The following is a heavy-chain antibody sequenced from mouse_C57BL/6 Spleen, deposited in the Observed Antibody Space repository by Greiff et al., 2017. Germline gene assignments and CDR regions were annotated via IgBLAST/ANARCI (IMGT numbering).Heavy chain of an antibody. Sequence: QVQLQQSGAELVKPGASVKMSCKASGYTFTSYWITWVKQRPGQGLEWIGDIYPGSGSTNYNEKFKSKATLTVDTSCSTAYMQLSSLTSEDSAVYYCAREGFTTVEAWFAYWGQGTLVTVAA. CDR1: GYTFTSYW. D-gene: IGHD1-1*01. V-gene: IGHV1-55*01. CDR3: AREGFTTVEAWFAY. J-gene: IGHJ3*01. CDR2: IYPGSGST.